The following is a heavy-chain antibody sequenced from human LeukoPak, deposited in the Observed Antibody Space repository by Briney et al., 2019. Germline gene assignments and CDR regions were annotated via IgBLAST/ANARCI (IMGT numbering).Heavy chain of an antibody. CDR3: ARVCSSTSCYSTYYYYGMDV. Sequence: PGGSLRLSCAASGFTFSDYYMSWIRQAPGKGLEWVSYISSSGSTIYYADSVKGRFTISRDNAKNSLYLQMNSLRAEDTAVYYCARVCSSTSCYSTYYYYGMDVWGQGTTVTVSS. D-gene: IGHD2-2*02. CDR2: ISSSGSTI. V-gene: IGHV3-11*01. J-gene: IGHJ6*02. CDR1: GFTFSDYY.